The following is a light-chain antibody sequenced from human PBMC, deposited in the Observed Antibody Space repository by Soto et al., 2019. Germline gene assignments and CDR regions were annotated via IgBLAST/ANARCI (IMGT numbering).Light chain of an antibody. CDR2: GAS. J-gene: IGKJ2*01. CDR3: QQYHRSPHT. CDR1: QSVSNSY. V-gene: IGKV3-20*01. Sequence: EIVLTQSPGTLSLSPGERATLSCRASQSVSNSYLAWYQQKPGQAPRLLIYGASTRATGIPDRFSGSGSGTDFTLIISRLEPEDFAVFYCQQYHRSPHTFGQGTKVDIK.